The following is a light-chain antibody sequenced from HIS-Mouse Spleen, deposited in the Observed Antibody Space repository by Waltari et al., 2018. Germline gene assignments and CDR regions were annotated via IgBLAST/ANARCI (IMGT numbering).Light chain of an antibody. V-gene: IGLV3-10*01. CDR2: EDS. Sequence: VVTQEPSLTVSPGQTARITCSGDALPKKYAYWYQHKSGQAPVLVIYEDSKRPSGIPERFSGSSSGTMATLTISGAQVEDEADYYCYSTDSSGNHRVFGGGTKLTVL. J-gene: IGLJ2*01. CDR3: YSTDSSGNHRV. CDR1: ALPKKY.